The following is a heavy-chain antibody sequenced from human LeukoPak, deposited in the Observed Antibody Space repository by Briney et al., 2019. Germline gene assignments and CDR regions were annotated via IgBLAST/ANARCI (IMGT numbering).Heavy chain of an antibody. CDR2: ISGNNGNT. V-gene: IGHV1-18*01. Sequence: GASVKVCCKASGYSFSSYGISWVRQAPGQGLEWMTWISGNNGNTDFAKNFQGRVTMTTDTSTTTVYMELRSLKSDDTAVYFCARGGRDSSSWFFDYWGQGTLVTVSS. D-gene: IGHD6-13*01. CDR3: ARGGRDSSSWFFDY. CDR1: GYSFSSYG. J-gene: IGHJ4*02.